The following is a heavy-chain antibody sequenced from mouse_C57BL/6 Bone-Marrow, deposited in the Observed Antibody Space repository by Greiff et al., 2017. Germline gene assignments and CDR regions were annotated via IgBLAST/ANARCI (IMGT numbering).Heavy chain of an antibody. D-gene: IGHD2-5*01. Sequence: QVQLQQPGAELVMPGASVKLSCKASGYTFTSYWMHWVKQRPGQGLEWIGEIDPSDSYTNSNQKFKGKSTLTVDKSSSTAYMQLSSLTSEGSAVYYCARCRYSKNAMDYWGQGTSVTVSS. CDR1: GYTFTSYW. J-gene: IGHJ4*01. V-gene: IGHV1-69*01. CDR2: IDPSDSYT. CDR3: ARCRYSKNAMDY.